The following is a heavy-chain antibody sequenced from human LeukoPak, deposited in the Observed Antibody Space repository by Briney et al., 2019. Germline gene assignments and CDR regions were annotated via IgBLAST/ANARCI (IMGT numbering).Heavy chain of an antibody. Sequence: QPGGSLPLSSAASGVTFNTYAMSGFRKAPRKGLEGVSAFSVTGDSTYYADSVKGRFTISRDNSKNTLYLQMNSLKTEDTAVYYCTTGGYKYDNDYYYGMDVWGQGTTVTVSS. CDR1: GVTFNTYA. CDR2: FSVTGDST. CDR3: TTGGYKYDNDYYYGMDV. J-gene: IGHJ6*02. D-gene: IGHD3-22*01. V-gene: IGHV3-23*01.